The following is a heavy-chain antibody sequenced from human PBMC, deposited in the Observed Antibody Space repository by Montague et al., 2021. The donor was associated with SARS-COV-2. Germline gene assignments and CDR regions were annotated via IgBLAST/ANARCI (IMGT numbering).Heavy chain of an antibody. CDR3: ARVRHLGRGMDV. D-gene: IGHD7-27*01. CDR2: TFYRSEWNY. V-gene: IGHV6-1*01. Sequence: SETLSLTCSVSNYFISSVYYWGWFRQSPSRGLEWLGRTFYRSEWNYHYADSVKSRITIDPDTSKNQVSLQLRSVTPEDTAVYFCARVRHLGRGMDVWGQGTTVTVSS. J-gene: IGHJ6*02. CDR1: NYFISSVY.